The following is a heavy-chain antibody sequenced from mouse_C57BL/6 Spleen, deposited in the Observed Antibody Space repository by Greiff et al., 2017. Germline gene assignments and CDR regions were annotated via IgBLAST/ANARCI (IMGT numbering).Heavy chain of an antibody. D-gene: IGHD2-3*01. Sequence: QVQLQQPGAELVRPGSSVKLSCKASGYTFTSYWMDWVKQRPGQGLEWIGNIYPSDSETHYNQKFKDKATLTVDKSSSTAYMQLSSLTPEDSAVYYCASGDYDGGAYWGQGTLVTVSA. CDR2: IYPSDSET. CDR1: GYTFTSYW. V-gene: IGHV1-61*01. J-gene: IGHJ3*01. CDR3: ASGDYDGGAY.